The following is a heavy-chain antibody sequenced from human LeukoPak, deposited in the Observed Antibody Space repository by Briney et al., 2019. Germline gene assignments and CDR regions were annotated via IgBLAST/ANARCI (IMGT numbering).Heavy chain of an antibody. V-gene: IGHV1-2*02. J-gene: IGHJ5*02. D-gene: IGHD2-2*01. CDR1: GYTFTSYD. Sequence: ASVKVSCKASGYTFTSYDINWVRQATGQGLEWMGWINPNSGGTNYAQKFQGRVTMTRDTSISTAYMELSRLRSDDTAVYYCARGYCSSTSCRNWFDPWGQGTLVTVSS. CDR3: ARGYCSSTSCRNWFDP. CDR2: INPNSGGT.